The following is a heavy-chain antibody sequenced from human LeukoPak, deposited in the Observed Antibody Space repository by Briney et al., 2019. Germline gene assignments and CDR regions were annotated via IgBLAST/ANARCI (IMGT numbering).Heavy chain of an antibody. CDR3: ARDVGEQLRSRHPYYYMDV. D-gene: IGHD1-26*01. CDR1: GFTFSSYS. Sequence: GGSLRLSCAASGFTFSSYSMNWVRQAPGKGLEWVSYISSSSSTIYYADSVKGRFTISRDNAKNSLYLQMNSLRAEDTAVYYCARDVGEQLRSRHPYYYMDVWGKGTTVTVSS. J-gene: IGHJ6*03. CDR2: ISSSSSTI. V-gene: IGHV3-48*01.